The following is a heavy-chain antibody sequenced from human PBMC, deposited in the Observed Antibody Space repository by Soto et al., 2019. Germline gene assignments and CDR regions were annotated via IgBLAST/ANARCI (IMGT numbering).Heavy chain of an antibody. Sequence: ASVKVSCKTSGYKFSDYYIHWVRQAPGQGLEWMGWISGYNGNTKYAQKLQGRVNMTTDTSTSTAYMELRSLRSDDTAVYYCARSDQYFDWLPQSPYYFDYWGQGTLVTVSS. D-gene: IGHD3-9*01. J-gene: IGHJ4*02. V-gene: IGHV1-18*04. CDR3: ARSDQYFDWLPQSPYYFDY. CDR2: ISGYNGNT. CDR1: GYKFSDYY.